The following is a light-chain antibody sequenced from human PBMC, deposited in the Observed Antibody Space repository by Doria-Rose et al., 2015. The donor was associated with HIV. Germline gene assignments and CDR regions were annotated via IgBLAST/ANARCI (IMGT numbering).Light chain of an antibody. CDR2: GAS. CDR1: QDLSNS. Sequence: ISRASQDLSNSLARYQQIPGKAPKLLVYGASRLETGVPSSFSGSGSGTDYTLTISSLQPEDFATYYCQQYYTTPMYTFGQGTKPEIK. CDR3: QQYYTTPMYT. J-gene: IGKJ2*01. V-gene: IGKV1-NL1*01.